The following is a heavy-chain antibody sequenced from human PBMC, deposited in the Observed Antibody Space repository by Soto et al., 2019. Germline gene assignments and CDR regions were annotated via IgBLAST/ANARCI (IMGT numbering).Heavy chain of an antibody. CDR1: GYTFTSYA. Sequence: GASVKVSCKASGYTFTSYAMHWVRQAPGQRLEWMGWINAGNGNTKYSQKFQGRVTITRDTSASTAYMELSSLRSEDTAVYYCARDGYCSGGSCYYYNWFDPWGQGTLVTVSS. CDR2: INAGNGNT. V-gene: IGHV1-3*01. D-gene: IGHD2-15*01. CDR3: ARDGYCSGGSCYYYNWFDP. J-gene: IGHJ5*02.